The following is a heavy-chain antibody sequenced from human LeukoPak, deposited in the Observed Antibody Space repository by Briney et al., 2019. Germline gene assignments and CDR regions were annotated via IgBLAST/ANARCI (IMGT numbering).Heavy chain of an antibody. J-gene: IGHJ5*02. Sequence: GGSLRLSCAASGFTFSRYEMNWVRQAPGKGLEWVSYISSSGSTIYYADSVKGRFTISRDNAKNSLYLQMNSLRAEDTAVYYCAAKVIEYCSSTSCYSVENWFDPWGQGTLVTVSS. V-gene: IGHV3-48*03. CDR2: ISSSGSTI. D-gene: IGHD2-2*02. CDR1: GFTFSRYE. CDR3: AAKVIEYCSSTSCYSVENWFDP.